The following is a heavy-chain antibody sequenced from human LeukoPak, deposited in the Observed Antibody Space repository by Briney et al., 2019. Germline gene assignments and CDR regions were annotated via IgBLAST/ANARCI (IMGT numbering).Heavy chain of an antibody. Sequence: GGSLRLSCAASGFTFSDYYMTWIRQAPGKGLEWVSSISPSGTGTYYADSVRVRFTISRDNSKNTLFLQMNSLRAEDTALYYCAKLLGATTDWGQGTLVTVSS. CDR2: ISPSGTGT. J-gene: IGHJ4*02. CDR1: GFTFSDYY. CDR3: AKLLGATTD. V-gene: IGHV3-23*01. D-gene: IGHD1-26*01.